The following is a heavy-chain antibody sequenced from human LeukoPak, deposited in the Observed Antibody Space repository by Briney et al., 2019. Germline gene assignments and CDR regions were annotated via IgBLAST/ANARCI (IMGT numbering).Heavy chain of an antibody. J-gene: IGHJ3*02. Sequence: SETLSLTCAVYGGSFSGYYWSWIRQPPGKGLEWIGEINHSGSTNYNPSLKSRVTISVDTSKNQFSLKLSSVTAADTAVYYCAIPGYLAAFDIWGQGTMVTVS. CDR3: AIPGYLAAFDI. CDR1: GGSFSGYY. CDR2: INHSGST. V-gene: IGHV4-34*01. D-gene: IGHD1-1*01.